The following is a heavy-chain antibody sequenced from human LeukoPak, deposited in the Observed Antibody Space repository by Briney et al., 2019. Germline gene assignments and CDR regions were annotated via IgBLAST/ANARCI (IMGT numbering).Heavy chain of an antibody. D-gene: IGHD3-10*01. Sequence: GGSLRLSCAASGFTFSSYAMSWVRQAPGKGLEWVSGISDSGDRAHYADSVKGRFTISRDNSKNTLYLQMNSLRAEDTAVCFCAKQTTGYSGSGVDFWGQGTLVTVSS. J-gene: IGHJ4*02. V-gene: IGHV3-23*01. CDR1: GFTFSSYA. CDR3: AKQTTGYSGSGVDF. CDR2: ISDSGDRA.